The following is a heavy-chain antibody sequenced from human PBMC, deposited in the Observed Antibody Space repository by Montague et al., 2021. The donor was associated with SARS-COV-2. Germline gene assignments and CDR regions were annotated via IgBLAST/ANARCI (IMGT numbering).Heavy chain of an antibody. CDR1: GFTFSSYA. J-gene: IGHJ1*01. V-gene: IGHV3-23*01. CDR2: ITGSGGST. D-gene: IGHD3-22*01. CDR3: ARGASYFYDNSAYYSEYFQH. Sequence: SLRLSCAASGFTFSSYAMNLVRQAPGKGLEWVSNITGSGGSTYYXDSXKGRFTISRDNSKSTLYLQMNSLRAADTAIYYCARGASYFYDNSAYYSEYFQHWGQGTLVAVSS.